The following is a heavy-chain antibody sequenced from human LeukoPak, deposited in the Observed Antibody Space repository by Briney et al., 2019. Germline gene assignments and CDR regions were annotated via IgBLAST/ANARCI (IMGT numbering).Heavy chain of an antibody. CDR1: GGSISSYY. CDR2: IYYSGST. Sequence: PSETLSLTCTVSGGSISSYYWSWIRQPPGKGLEWIGYIYYSGSTNYNPSLKSRVTISVDTSKNQFSLKLSSVTAADTAVYYCVALYTYYYDSSGYYNDFDYWGQGTLVTVSS. J-gene: IGHJ4*02. V-gene: IGHV4-59*01. CDR3: VALYTYYYDSSGYYNDFDY. D-gene: IGHD3-22*01.